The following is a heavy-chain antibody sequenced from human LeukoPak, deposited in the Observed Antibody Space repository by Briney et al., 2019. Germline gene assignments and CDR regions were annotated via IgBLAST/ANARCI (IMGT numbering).Heavy chain of an antibody. Sequence: GGSLRLSCAASGFTFSSYWMSWVRQAPGKGLKWVANIKKDASEKYYVDSVKGRFTISRDNAKNSLFLQMDSLRAEDTAVYYCVGGPGYWGQGTLVIVSP. V-gene: IGHV3-7*01. CDR3: VGGPGY. CDR1: GFTFSSYW. CDR2: IKKDASEK. D-gene: IGHD3-10*01. J-gene: IGHJ4*02.